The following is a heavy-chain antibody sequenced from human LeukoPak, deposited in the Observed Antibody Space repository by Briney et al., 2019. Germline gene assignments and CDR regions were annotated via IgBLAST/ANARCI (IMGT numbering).Heavy chain of an antibody. J-gene: IGHJ4*02. CDR3: TSGGGGTYSSDY. CDR1: GLTFSRVW. V-gene: IGHV3-15*01. CDR2: IKSTTDGGTT. D-gene: IGHD1-26*01. Sequence: PGGSLRLSCAASGLTFSRVWMSWVRQAPGKGLEWAGRIKSTTDGGTTDYAAPVKGRFTISRDDSETTQYLQMDSLRTEDTAVYYCTSGGGGTYSSDYWGQGTLVTVSS.